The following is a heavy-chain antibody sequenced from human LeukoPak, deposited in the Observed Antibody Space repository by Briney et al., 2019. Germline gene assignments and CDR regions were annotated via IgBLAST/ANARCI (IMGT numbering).Heavy chain of an antibody. CDR3: ARMTGINRTLRIWFDP. CDR1: GGSISSYY. Sequence: KSSETLSLTCTVSGGSISSYYWSWIRQPAGKGLEWIGRIYTSGSTNYNPSLKSRVTMSVDTSKNQFSLKLSSVTAADTAVYYCARMTGINRTLRIWFDPWGQGTLVTVSS. D-gene: IGHD3-16*02. CDR2: IYTSGST. J-gene: IGHJ5*02. V-gene: IGHV4-4*07.